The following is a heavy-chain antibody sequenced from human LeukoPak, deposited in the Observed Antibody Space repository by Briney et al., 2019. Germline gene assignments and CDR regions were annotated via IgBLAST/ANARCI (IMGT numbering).Heavy chain of an antibody. J-gene: IGHJ6*03. CDR1: GGSISSSGYY. CDR2: MYYSGST. V-gene: IGHV4-39*07. Sequence: SETLSLTCTVSGGSISSSGYYWVWIRQPPGKGLEWIGSMYYSGSTYYNPSLKSRVTISVDTSKNQFSLKASSVTAADTAVYYCARVRYYYYMDVWGKGTTVTVSS. CDR3: ARVRYYYYMDV.